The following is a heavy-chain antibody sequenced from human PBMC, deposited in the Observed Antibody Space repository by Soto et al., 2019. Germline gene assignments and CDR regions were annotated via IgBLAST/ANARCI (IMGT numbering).Heavy chain of an antibody. D-gene: IGHD2-15*01. CDR2: TYYRSKWYN. V-gene: IGHV6-1*01. CDR1: GDTVSSNSAA. CDR3: ARDWGYGSGNYYYGMDV. Sequence: SQTLSLTCAISGDTVSSNSAAWNWLRQSPSRGLEWLGRTYYRSKWYNDYAVSVKSRIGINPDTSKNQFSLQLNSVTPEDTAVYYCARDWGYGSGNYYYGMDVWGQGTTVTVSS. J-gene: IGHJ6*02.